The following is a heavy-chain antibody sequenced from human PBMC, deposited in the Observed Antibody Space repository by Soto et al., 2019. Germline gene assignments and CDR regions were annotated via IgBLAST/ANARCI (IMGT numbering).Heavy chain of an antibody. J-gene: IGHJ4*02. CDR3: AKSATGGSSGYGFGY. V-gene: IGHV3-23*01. CDR1: GFTFSSYA. Sequence: PGGSLRLSCAASGFTFSSYAMSWVRQAPGKGLEWVSAISGSGGSTYYADSVKGRFTIFRDNSKNTLYLQMNSLRAEDTAVYYCAKSATGGSSGYGFGYWGQGTLVTVSS. D-gene: IGHD3-22*01. CDR2: ISGSGGST.